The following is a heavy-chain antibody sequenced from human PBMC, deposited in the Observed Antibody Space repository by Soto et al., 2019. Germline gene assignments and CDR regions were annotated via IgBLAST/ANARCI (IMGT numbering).Heavy chain of an antibody. D-gene: IGHD3-22*01. J-gene: IGHJ6*02. CDR3: AKEGYDSSGYYRAGDYYYGMDV. CDR1: GFTFDDYT. CDR2: ISWDGGST. V-gene: IGHV3-43*01. Sequence: GWSLRLSCAASGFTFDDYTMHCVRQAPGKGLEWVSLISWDGGSTYYADSVKGRFTISRDNIKNSLYLQMSSLRTEDTALYYCAKEGYDSSGYYRAGDYYYGMDVWGQGTTVTVS.